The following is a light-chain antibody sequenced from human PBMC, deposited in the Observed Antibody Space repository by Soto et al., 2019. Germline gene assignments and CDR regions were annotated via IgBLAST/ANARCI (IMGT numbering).Light chain of an antibody. CDR3: QQYDNLPIT. J-gene: IGKJ5*01. CDR1: QDISNY. CDR2: DAS. Sequence: DIQMTQSPSSLSASVGDRVTITCQASQDISNYLNWYQQKPGKXXKXXIYDASNLETGVPSRFSGSGSGTDFTFTISSLQPEDIETYYCQQYDNLPITFGQGTRLEIK. V-gene: IGKV1-33*01.